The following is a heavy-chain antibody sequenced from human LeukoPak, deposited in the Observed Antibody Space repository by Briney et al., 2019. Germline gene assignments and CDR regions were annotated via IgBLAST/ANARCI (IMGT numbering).Heavy chain of an antibody. V-gene: IGHV1-2*02. CDR3: AKVFGRSGYAMGY. CDR1: GYTFTGYY. J-gene: IGHJ4*02. CDR2: INPNSGGT. D-gene: IGHD5-12*01. Sequence: ASVKVSCKASGYTFTGYYMHWVRQAPGQGLEWMGWINPNSGGTNYAQKFQGRVTMTRDTSISTAYMELSRLRSDDTAVYYCAKVFGRSGYAMGYWGQGTLVTVSS.